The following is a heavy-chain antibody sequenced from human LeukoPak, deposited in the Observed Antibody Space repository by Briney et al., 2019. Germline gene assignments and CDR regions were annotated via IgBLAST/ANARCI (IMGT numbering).Heavy chain of an antibody. CDR2: ISSSSSYI. V-gene: IGHV3-21*01. J-gene: IGHJ3*02. CDR3: AREGAYGDRNAFDI. CDR1: GFTFSSYS. Sequence: TGGSLRLSCAASGFTFSSYSMNWVRQAPGKGLEWVSSISSSSSYIYYADSVKGRFTISRDNAMNSLYLQMNSLRAEDTAVYYCAREGAYGDRNAFDIWGQGTMVSVSS. D-gene: IGHD4-17*01.